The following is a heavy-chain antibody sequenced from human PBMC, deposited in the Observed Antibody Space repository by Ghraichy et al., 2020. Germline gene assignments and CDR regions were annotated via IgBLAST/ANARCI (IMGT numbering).Heavy chain of an antibody. CDR2: IYYSGRT. J-gene: IGHJ4*02. V-gene: IGHV4-39*07. Sequence: SETLSLTCTVSGGSISSSGYHWGWFRQPPGKGLEWIGSIYYSGRTYYNPSLKSRVTISVDTSKNQFSLKLSSVTAADTAVYYCARDFREGQFDYWGQGTLVTVSS. D-gene: IGHD3-10*01. CDR3: ARDFREGQFDY. CDR1: GGSISSSGYH.